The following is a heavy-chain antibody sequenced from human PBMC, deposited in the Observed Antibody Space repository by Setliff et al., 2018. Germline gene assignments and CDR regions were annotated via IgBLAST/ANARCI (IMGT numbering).Heavy chain of an antibody. J-gene: IGHJ3*02. CDR1: GFTFSNYG. Sequence: GGSLRLSCAASGFTFSNYGITWVRQAPGKGLEWISYISTSGSTIYYADSVKGRFTISRDKAHHSLYLQMNSLRAEDTAVYYCAREDYGDYWDAFDIWGQGTMVTVSS. V-gene: IGHV3-48*01. CDR2: ISTSGSTI. D-gene: IGHD4-17*01. CDR3: AREDYGDYWDAFDI.